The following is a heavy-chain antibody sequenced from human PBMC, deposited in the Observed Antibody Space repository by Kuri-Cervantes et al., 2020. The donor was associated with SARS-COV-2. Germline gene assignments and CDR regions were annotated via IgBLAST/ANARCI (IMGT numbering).Heavy chain of an antibody. D-gene: IGHD5-12*01. CDR1: GGSNSSSSYY. J-gene: IGHJ4*02. V-gene: IGHV4-39*07. CDR3: AGIRLRIFDY. Sequence: ESLKISRTVSGGSNSSSSYYWGWIRQPPGKGLEWIGSIYYSGSTYYNPSLKSRVTISVDTSKNQFSLKLSSVTAADTAVYYCAGIRLRIFDYWGQGTLVTVSS. CDR2: IYYSGST.